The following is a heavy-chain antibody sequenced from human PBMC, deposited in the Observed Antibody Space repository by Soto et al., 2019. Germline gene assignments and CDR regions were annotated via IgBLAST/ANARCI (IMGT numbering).Heavy chain of an antibody. J-gene: IGHJ4*02. Sequence: QVQLVESGGGVVQPGRSLRLSCAASGFTFSSYGMHWVRQAPGKGLEWVAVISYDGSNKYYADSVKGRFTISRDNSKNTLFLQMNSLRADDTAVYYCAKDDQFLCCWSFDYWGQGTLVTVSS. V-gene: IGHV3-30*18. D-gene: IGHD3-3*01. CDR1: GFTFSSYG. CDR2: ISYDGSNK. CDR3: AKDDQFLCCWSFDY.